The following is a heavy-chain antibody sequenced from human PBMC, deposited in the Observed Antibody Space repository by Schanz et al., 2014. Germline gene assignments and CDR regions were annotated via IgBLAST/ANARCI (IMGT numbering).Heavy chain of an antibody. CDR3: AKGMGYCSGGTCYDYYYYGLDV. CDR1: GFTLSNSD. Sequence: EVQLVESGGGLVQPGGSLRLSCAASGFTLSNSDMHWVRQGTGKGLEWVSTIGYLGDTYYPDSVKGRFTISRDNSENTLYLQMNSLSADDTAVFYCAKGMGYCSGGTCYDYYYYGLDVWGQGTTVTVSS. J-gene: IGHJ6*02. V-gene: IGHV3-13*01. D-gene: IGHD2-15*01. CDR2: IGYLGDT.